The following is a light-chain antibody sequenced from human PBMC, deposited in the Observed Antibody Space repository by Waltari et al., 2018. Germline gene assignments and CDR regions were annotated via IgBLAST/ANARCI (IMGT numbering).Light chain of an antibody. Sequence: QSVLTQPPSVSGAPGQRVTISCTGSGSNIGAGYDVHWYQQLPRAAPKLLIYVRSTRPLGVPDRFFGSTSGTSASLAITGLQAEDEADYYCQSYDTSLSVVFGGGTKLTVL. CDR1: GSNIGAGYD. CDR2: VRS. CDR3: QSYDTSLSVV. J-gene: IGLJ3*02. V-gene: IGLV1-40*01.